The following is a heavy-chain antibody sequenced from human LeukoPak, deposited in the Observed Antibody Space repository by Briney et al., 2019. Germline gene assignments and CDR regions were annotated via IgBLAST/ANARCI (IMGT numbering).Heavy chain of an antibody. J-gene: IGHJ6*02. Sequence: GGSLRLSCAASGFTFRDYAISWVRQAPGKGLEWVSSISSSSSYIYYADSVKGRFTISRDNAKNSLYLQMNSLRAEDTAVYYCARVVRDQTGKSLYYYYGMDVWGQGTTVTVSS. D-gene: IGHD1-1*01. CDR2: ISSSSSYI. CDR3: ARVVRDQTGKSLYYYYGMDV. V-gene: IGHV3-21*01. CDR1: GFTFRDYA.